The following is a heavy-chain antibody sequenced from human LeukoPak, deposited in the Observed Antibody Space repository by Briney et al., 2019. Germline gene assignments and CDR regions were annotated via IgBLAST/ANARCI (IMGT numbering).Heavy chain of an antibody. CDR3: ARSYDTNFDY. CDR1: GGSIRSYY. Sequence: SETLSLTCTVSGGSIRSYYWSWIRQPPGKGLEWIGYISFSGSTSYNPSLKSRVTISVDRSKNQFSLKLSSVAAADTAVYYCARSYDTNFDYWGQGTLVTV. CDR2: ISFSGST. V-gene: IGHV4-59*01. J-gene: IGHJ4*02. D-gene: IGHD3-3*01.